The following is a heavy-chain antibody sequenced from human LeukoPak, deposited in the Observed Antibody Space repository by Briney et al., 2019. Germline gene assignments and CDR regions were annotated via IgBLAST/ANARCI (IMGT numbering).Heavy chain of an antibody. CDR1: GFPFDDYG. CDR3: ARDAVLRNIAAAGYFDN. Sequence: TGGSLRLSCAASGFPFDDYGMSWVRQAPGKGLEWVSGISWNGGSTGYADSVKGRFTISRDNAKNSLYLQMNSLRAEDTALFYCARDAVLRNIAAAGYFDNWGQGTLVTVSS. V-gene: IGHV3-20*04. D-gene: IGHD6-13*01. CDR2: ISWNGGST. J-gene: IGHJ4*02.